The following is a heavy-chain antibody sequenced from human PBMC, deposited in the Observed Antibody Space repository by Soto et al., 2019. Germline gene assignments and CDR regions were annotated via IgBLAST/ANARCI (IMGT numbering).Heavy chain of an antibody. V-gene: IGHV3-30-3*01. CDR1: GFTFSSYA. CDR2: ISYDGSNK. CDR3: ARSEPDIVVVVAATGFDY. Sequence: GESLKISCAASGFTFSSYAMHWVRQAPGKGLEWVAVISYDGSNKYYADSVKGRFTISRDNSKNTLYLQMNSLRAEDTAVYYCARSEPDIVVVVAATGFDYWGQGTLVTVSS. D-gene: IGHD2-15*01. J-gene: IGHJ4*02.